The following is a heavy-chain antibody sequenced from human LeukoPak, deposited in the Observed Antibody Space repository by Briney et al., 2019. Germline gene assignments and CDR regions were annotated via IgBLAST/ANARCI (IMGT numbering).Heavy chain of an antibody. D-gene: IGHD6-19*01. CDR2: GDYSGGT. CDR1: GDSFSSVTDY. Sequence: SETLSLTCTVSGDSFSSVTDYWAWIRQPPGKGLEWIASGDYSGGTYYNPSLESRVAILADMSKNQFSLKLTSVTGADTAVYYCAGERGEEYSSGWYKRNYFDNWGQGIRVTVSS. V-gene: IGHV4-39*07. J-gene: IGHJ4*02. CDR3: AGERGEEYSSGWYKRNYFDN.